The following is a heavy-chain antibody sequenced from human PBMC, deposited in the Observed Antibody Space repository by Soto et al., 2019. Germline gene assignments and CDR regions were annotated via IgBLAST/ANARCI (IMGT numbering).Heavy chain of an antibody. CDR1: GYSFTIYW. CDR3: ARLXCSSTSCQAYYYYGMDV. V-gene: IGHV5-51*01. D-gene: IGHD2-2*01. Sequence: GESLKISCKGSGYSFTIYWIGWVRQMPGKGLEWTGIIYPGDSDTRYSPSFQGQVTISADKSISTAYLQWSSLKASDTAMYYCARLXCSSTSCQAYYYYGMDVWGQGTTVTVSS. CDR2: IYPGDSDT. J-gene: IGHJ6*02.